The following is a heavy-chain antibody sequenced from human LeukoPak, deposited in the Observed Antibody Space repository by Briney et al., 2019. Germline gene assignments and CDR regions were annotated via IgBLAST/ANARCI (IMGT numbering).Heavy chain of an antibody. D-gene: IGHD2-2*01. V-gene: IGHV1-69*05. J-gene: IGHJ6*03. CDR1: GGTSSSYA. CDR3: ADCSSTSCYYYYYMDV. Sequence: SVKVSCKASGGTSSSYAISWVRQAPGQGPEWMGRIIPIFGTANYAQKFQGRVTITTDESTSTAYMELSSLRSEDTAVYYCADCSSTSCYYYYYMDVWGKGTTVTVSS. CDR2: IIPIFGTA.